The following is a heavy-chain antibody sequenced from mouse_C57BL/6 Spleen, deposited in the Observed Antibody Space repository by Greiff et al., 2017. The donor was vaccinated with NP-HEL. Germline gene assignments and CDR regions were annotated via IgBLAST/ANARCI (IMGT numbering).Heavy chain of an antibody. D-gene: IGHD1-1*01. CDR1: GYAFSSSW. CDR2: IYPGDGDT. Sequence: VKLVESGPELVKPGASVKISCKASGYAFSSSWMNWVKQRPGKGLEWIGRIYPGDGDTNYNGKFKGKATLTADKSSSTAYMQLSSLTSEDSAVYFCARSIYYYGSSYVDYAMDYWGQGTSVTVSS. V-gene: IGHV1-82*01. J-gene: IGHJ4*01. CDR3: ARSIYYYGSSYVDYAMDY.